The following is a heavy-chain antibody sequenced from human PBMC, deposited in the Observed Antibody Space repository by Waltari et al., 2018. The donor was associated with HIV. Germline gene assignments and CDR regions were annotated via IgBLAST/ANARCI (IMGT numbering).Heavy chain of an antibody. Sequence: QVQLQESGPGLVRPSETLSLTCSVSGYAIRSGYHWGWLRRPPGKGLEWIGSMNHRGSTYQNHSLKTRTKMSMDLTKNRFSLNVTYVTAADTAVYYCARAQDNSGGMAFQFWGRGTLITVSS. D-gene: IGHD1-1*01. CDR3: ARAQDNSGGMAFQF. J-gene: IGHJ1*01. CDR2: MNHRGST. V-gene: IGHV4-38-2*02. CDR1: GYAIRSGYH.